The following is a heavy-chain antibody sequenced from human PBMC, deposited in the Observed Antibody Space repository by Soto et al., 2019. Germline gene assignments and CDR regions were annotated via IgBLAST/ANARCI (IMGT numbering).Heavy chain of an antibody. Sequence: PGESLKISCKGSGYSFTSYWISWVRQMPGKGLEWMGRIDPSDSYTNYSPSFQGHVTISADKSISTAYLQWSSLKASDTAMYSCARVLRYFDWSTGPLDAFDIWGRGTMGTVAS. CDR1: GYSFTSYW. D-gene: IGHD3-9*01. CDR3: ARVLRYFDWSTGPLDAFDI. CDR2: IDPSDSYT. J-gene: IGHJ3*02. V-gene: IGHV5-10-1*01.